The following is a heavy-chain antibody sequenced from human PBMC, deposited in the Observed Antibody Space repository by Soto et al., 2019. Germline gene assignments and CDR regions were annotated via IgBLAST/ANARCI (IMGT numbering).Heavy chain of an antibody. D-gene: IGHD3-3*01. Sequence: PGGSLRLSCAASGFTFSSYAMHWVRQAPGKGLEWVAVISYDGSNKYYADSVKGRFTISRDNSKNTLYLQMNSLRAEDTAVYYCARDQGYYDFWSGDSGYYYYGMDVWGQGTTVTVYS. V-gene: IGHV3-30-3*01. CDR1: GFTFSSYA. CDR2: ISYDGSNK. CDR3: ARDQGYYDFWSGDSGYYYYGMDV. J-gene: IGHJ6*02.